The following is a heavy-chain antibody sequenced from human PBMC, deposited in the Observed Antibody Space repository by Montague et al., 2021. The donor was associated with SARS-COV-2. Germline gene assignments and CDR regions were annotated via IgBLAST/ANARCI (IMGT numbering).Heavy chain of an antibody. V-gene: IGHV4-61*02. CDR3: AREQVMWWFDP. Sequence: TLSLTCTVSGDSISSGRYHWSWVRQPAGKGLDFVGRIYITGATNYYPSLKSRVAISVDTSKNQFSLKLTSVTAADTAVYHCAREQVMWWFDPWGQGTLVTVSS. J-gene: IGHJ5*02. CDR2: IYITGAT. CDR1: GDSISSGRYH. D-gene: IGHD2-21*01.